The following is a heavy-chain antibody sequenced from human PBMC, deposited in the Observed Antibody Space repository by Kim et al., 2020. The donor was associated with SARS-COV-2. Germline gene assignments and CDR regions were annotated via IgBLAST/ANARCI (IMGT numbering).Heavy chain of an antibody. Sequence: GGSLRLSCAASGFTVSSNYMSWVRQAPGKGLEWVSVIYSGGSTYYADSVKGRFTISRDNSKNTLYLQMNSLRAEDTAVYYCARGGGDGYEKPGFDYWGQGTLVTVSS. V-gene: IGHV3-53*01. D-gene: IGHD5-12*01. J-gene: IGHJ4*02. CDR3: ARGGGDGYEKPGFDY. CDR2: IYSGGST. CDR1: GFTVSSNY.